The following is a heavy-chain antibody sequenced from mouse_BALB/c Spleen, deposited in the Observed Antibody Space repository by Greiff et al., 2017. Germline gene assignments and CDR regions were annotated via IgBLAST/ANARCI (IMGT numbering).Heavy chain of an antibody. CDR1: GYTFSSYW. Sequence: VQLQQSGAELMKPGASVKISCKATGYTFSSYWIEWVKQRPGHGLEWIGEILPGSGSTNYNEKFKGKATFTADTSSNTAYMQLSSLTSEDSAVYYCARGGSTMITTRFAYWGQGTLVTVSA. J-gene: IGHJ3*01. CDR2: ILPGSGST. V-gene: IGHV1-9*01. CDR3: ARGGSTMITTRFAY. D-gene: IGHD2-4*01.